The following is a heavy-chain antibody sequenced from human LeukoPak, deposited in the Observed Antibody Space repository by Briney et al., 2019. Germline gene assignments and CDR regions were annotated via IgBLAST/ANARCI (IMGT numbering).Heavy chain of an antibody. CDR3: VREGLERRTNFDY. J-gene: IGHJ4*02. V-gene: IGHV3-64D*06. CDR1: GFTFTSHV. Sequence: GRSLRLSCSASGFTFTSHVMHWVRQAPGKGLQYVSGISMNVQTTYYAGSVKGRFTISRDSSKNTVYLQMNSLTAEDTAVYYCVREGLERRTNFDYWGQGTLVSVS. CDR2: ISMNVQTT. D-gene: IGHD1-1*01.